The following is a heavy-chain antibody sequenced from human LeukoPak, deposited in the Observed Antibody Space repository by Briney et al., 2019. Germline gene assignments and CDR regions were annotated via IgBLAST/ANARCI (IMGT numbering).Heavy chain of an antibody. CDR2: INHSGST. CDR3: ATDRWRDDSSGYRAMDV. CDR1: GGSFSGYY. V-gene: IGHV4-34*01. J-gene: IGHJ6*02. Sequence: SETLSLTCAVYGGSFSGYYWSWIRQPPGKGLEWIGEINHSGSTNYNPSLKSRVTISVDTSKKQFSLKLSSVTAADTAVYFCATDRWRDDSSGYRAMDVWGQGTAVTVSS. D-gene: IGHD3-22*01.